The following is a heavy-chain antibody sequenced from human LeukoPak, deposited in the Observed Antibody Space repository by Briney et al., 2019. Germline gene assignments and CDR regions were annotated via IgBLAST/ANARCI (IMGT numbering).Heavy chain of an antibody. J-gene: IGHJ6*03. CDR2: INHSGST. CDR1: GGSFSGYY. D-gene: IGHD2-2*01. CDR3: ARGRSVVVPAATYYMDV. Sequence: PSETLSLTCAVYGGSFSGYYWSWMREPPGKGLEWIGEINHSGSTNYNPSLKSRVTISVDTSKNQFSLKLSSVTAADTAGYYCARGRSVVVPAATYYMDVWGKGTTVTVSS. V-gene: IGHV4-34*01.